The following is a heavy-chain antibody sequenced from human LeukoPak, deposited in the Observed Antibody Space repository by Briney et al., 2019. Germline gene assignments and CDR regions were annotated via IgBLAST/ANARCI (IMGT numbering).Heavy chain of an antibody. CDR1: GGSISSSSYY. CDR3: ARRQGDCSGGSCYLNFDY. J-gene: IGHJ4*02. D-gene: IGHD2-15*01. CDR2: IYYSGST. V-gene: IGHV4-39*01. Sequence: SETLSLTCTVSGGSISSSSYYWGWIRQPPGKGLEWIGSIYYSGSTYYNPSLKSRVTISVDTSKNQFSLKLSSVTAADTAVYYCARRQGDCSGGSCYLNFDYWGQGTLVTVSS.